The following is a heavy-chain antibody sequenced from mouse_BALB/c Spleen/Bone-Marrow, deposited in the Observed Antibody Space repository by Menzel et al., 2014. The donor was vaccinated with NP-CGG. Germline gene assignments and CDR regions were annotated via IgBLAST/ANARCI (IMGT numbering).Heavy chain of an antibody. V-gene: IGHV14-3*02. CDR2: IDPENGNT. Sequence: VQLKDSGAELVKPGASVKLSCTASGFNIKDTYMHWVKQRPEQGLEWIGWIDPENGNTIYDPKFQGKASITADTSSNTAYLQLSSLTSEDTAVYYCTRTYSFDYWGQGTTLTVSS. CDR1: GFNIKDTY. J-gene: IGHJ2*01. CDR3: TRTYSFDY.